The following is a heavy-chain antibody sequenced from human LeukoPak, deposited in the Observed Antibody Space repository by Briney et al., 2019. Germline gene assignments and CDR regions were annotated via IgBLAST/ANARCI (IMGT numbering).Heavy chain of an antibody. D-gene: IGHD3-9*01. J-gene: IGHJ4*02. CDR1: GFTFSSYD. CDR3: AKDLRPDILTGSPFDY. CDR2: ISGSGDRT. Sequence: GGSLRLSCAASGFTFSSYDMNWVRQAPGKGLEWLSVISGSGDRTYYAGSVKGLFTVSRDTSKNTLYLQMNSLRAEDTAVYYCAKDLRPDILTGSPFDYWGQGSLVTVSS. V-gene: IGHV3-23*01.